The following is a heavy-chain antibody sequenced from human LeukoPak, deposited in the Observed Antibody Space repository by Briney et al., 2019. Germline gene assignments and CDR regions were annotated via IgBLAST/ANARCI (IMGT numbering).Heavy chain of an antibody. CDR2: IYTSGNT. V-gene: IGHV4-4*07. D-gene: IGHD3-22*01. CDR1: GGSISSSYY. Sequence: SETLSLTCIVSGGSISSSYYWSWIRQPAGKGLEWTGRIYTSGNTNYNPSLKSRVTISVDTSKNQFSLKLSSVTAADTAVYYCARDSPEDYYDSSGYPSRYAFDIWGQGTMVTVSS. CDR3: ARDSPEDYYDSSGYPSRYAFDI. J-gene: IGHJ3*02.